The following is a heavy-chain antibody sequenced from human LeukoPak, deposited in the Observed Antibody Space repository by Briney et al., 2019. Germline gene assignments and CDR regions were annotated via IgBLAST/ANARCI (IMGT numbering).Heavy chain of an antibody. V-gene: IGHV3-23*01. CDR1: GFSFNTYA. CDR3: AKDHDNADYYYYFDS. Sequence: SGGSLRLSCVASGFSFNTYAMSWVRQAPAKGLEWVSGISATGRERHYTDSVKGRFTISRDNSKNTLHLQMSSRRAEDTALYFCAKDHDNADYYYYFDSWGQGTLVTVSS. CDR2: ISATGRER. J-gene: IGHJ4*02. D-gene: IGHD2-21*02.